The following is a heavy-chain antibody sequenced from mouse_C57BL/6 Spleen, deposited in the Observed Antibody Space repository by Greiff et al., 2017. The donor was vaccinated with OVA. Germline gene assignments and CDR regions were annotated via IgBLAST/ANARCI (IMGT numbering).Heavy chain of an antibody. V-gene: IGHV1-62-2*01. Sequence: QVQLQQSGAELVKPGASVKLSCKASGYTFTEYTIHWVKQRSGQGLEWIGWFYPGSGSIKYNEKFKDKATLTADKSSSTVYMELIRLTSEDSAVYFCARHPNDDYYLGLYFDYWGQGTTLTVSS. CDR3: ARHPNDDYYLGLYFDY. CDR1: GYTFTEYT. D-gene: IGHD2-3*01. J-gene: IGHJ2*01. CDR2: FYPGSGSI.